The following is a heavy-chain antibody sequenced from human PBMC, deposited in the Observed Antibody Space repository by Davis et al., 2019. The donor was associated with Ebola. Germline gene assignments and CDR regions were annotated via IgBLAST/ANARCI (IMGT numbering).Heavy chain of an antibody. Sequence: ASVKVSCKASGYSFTNYYMQWVRPAPGQGLEWMGLVNPRGGSTSYAQKFQGRVTMTRDTSTSTVYMELSSLRSEDTAVYYCAKGVLDNYGDSVFDYWGQGTLVTVST. V-gene: IGHV1-46*01. CDR2: VNPRGGST. CDR1: GYSFTNYY. CDR3: AKGVLDNYGDSVFDY. J-gene: IGHJ4*02. D-gene: IGHD4-17*01.